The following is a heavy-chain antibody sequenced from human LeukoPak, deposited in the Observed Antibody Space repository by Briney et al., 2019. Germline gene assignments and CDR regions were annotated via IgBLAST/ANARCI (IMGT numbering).Heavy chain of an antibody. CDR2: IWYDGSNK. CDR3: ARTVVPAASYYYYYGMDV. D-gene: IGHD2-2*01. V-gene: IGHV3-33*01. CDR1: GFTFSSYG. J-gene: IGHJ6*02. Sequence: GGSLRLSCAASGFTFSSYGMHWVRQAPGKGLGWVAVIWYDGSNKYYADSVKGRFTISRDNSKNTLYLQMNSLRAEDTAVYYCARTVVPAASYYYYYGMDVWGQGTTVTVSS.